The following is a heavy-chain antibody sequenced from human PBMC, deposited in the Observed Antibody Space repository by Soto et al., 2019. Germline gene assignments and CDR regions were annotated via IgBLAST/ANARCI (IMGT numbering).Heavy chain of an antibody. D-gene: IGHD3-3*02. V-gene: IGHV3-23*01. CDR3: AKDSFRRNGIYDPFDI. Sequence: GGSLRLSCVASGFTFSDYAMSWVRQAPDKGLEWVSVIGGVDGKTRYANHVKGRFIVSRDNSKDPLYQQLDSLGAEDTAVYFCAKDSFRRNGIYDPFDIWGPGTKVTVSS. J-gene: IGHJ3*02. CDR2: IGGVDGKT. CDR1: GFTFSDYA.